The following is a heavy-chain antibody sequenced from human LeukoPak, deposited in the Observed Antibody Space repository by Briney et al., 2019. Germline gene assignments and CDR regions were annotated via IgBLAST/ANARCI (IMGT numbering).Heavy chain of an antibody. CDR1: GGSFSGYY. V-gene: IGHV4-34*01. CDR2: INHSGST. J-gene: IGHJ6*03. D-gene: IGHD5-18*01. CDR3: ARERGYSYGLDYYYYYYMDV. Sequence: PSETLSLTCAVYGGSFSGYYWSWIRQPPGKGLEWIGEINHSGSTNCNPSLKSRVTISVDTSKNQFSLKLSSVTAADTAVYYCARERGYSYGLDYYYYYYMDVWGKGTTVTVSS.